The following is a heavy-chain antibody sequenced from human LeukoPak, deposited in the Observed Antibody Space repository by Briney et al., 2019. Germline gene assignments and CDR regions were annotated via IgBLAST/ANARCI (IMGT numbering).Heavy chain of an antibody. D-gene: IGHD3-22*01. CDR3: AKGPYFYDSPIDY. J-gene: IGHJ4*02. V-gene: IGHV3-9*01. CDR2: IRWNSNNI. CDR1: GFPFHDYA. Sequence: SGRSLRLSCAASGFPFHDYAMHWVRQAPGKGLEWVSSIRWNSNNIAYADSVRGRFTISRDNAKSSLYLQMNSLRAEDTAFYYCAKGPYFYDSPIDYWGQGTLVTVSS.